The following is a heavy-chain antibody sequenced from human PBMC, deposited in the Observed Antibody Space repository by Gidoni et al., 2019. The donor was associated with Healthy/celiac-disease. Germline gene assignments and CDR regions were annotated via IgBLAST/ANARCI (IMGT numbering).Heavy chain of an antibody. CDR3: AREPYCGGDCDTLYWYFDL. Sequence: QVQLVESGGGVVQPGRSLRLSCAASGFTFSSYAMHWVRQAPGKGLEWVAVISYDGSNKYYADSVKGRFTISRDNSKNTLYLQMNSLRAEDTAVYYCAREPYCGGDCDTLYWYFDLWGRGTLVTVSS. CDR2: ISYDGSNK. D-gene: IGHD2-21*02. J-gene: IGHJ2*01. V-gene: IGHV3-30-3*01. CDR1: GFTFSSYA.